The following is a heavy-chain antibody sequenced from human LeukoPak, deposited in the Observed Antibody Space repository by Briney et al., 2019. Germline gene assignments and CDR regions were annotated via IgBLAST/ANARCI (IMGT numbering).Heavy chain of an antibody. J-gene: IGHJ3*02. Sequence: GESLKISCKGSGYSFTSYWIGWVRQMPGKGLEWMGIIYPGDSGTRYSPSFQGQVTISADKSISTAYLQWSSLKASDSAIYYCARHVTGASARGAFDICGQGTMVTVSS. D-gene: IGHD4/OR15-4a*01. CDR3: ARHVTGASARGAFDI. CDR2: IYPGDSGT. V-gene: IGHV5-51*01. CDR1: GYSFTSYW.